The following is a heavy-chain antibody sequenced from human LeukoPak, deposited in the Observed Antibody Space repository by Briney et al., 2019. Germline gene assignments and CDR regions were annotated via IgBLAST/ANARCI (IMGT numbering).Heavy chain of an antibody. J-gene: IGHJ4*02. D-gene: IGHD3-16*01. CDR3: ARKSQNDYAWYYFDY. CDR2: ISAYNGNT. Sequence: ASVKVSCKASGYTFTSYGISWVRQAPGQGLEWMGWISAYNGNTNYAQKLQGRATMTTDTSTSTAYMELSSLRSEDTAVYYCARKSQNDYAWYYFDYWGQGTLVTVSS. CDR1: GYTFTSYG. V-gene: IGHV1-18*01.